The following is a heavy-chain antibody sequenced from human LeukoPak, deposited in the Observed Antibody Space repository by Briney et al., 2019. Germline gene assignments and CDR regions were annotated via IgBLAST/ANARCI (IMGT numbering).Heavy chain of an antibody. V-gene: IGHV4-59*01. CDR2: VYYSGIT. CDR3: ARVLLSSGYST. J-gene: IGHJ5*02. CDR1: GASISGYY. D-gene: IGHD3-22*01. Sequence: SETLSLTCSVSGASISGYYYNWIRLPPGKGLEWIGYVYYSGITNFNPSLKSRVTMSVDTSKNQFSLNMRSVTAADTAVYYCARVLLSSGYSTWGQGTLVTVSS.